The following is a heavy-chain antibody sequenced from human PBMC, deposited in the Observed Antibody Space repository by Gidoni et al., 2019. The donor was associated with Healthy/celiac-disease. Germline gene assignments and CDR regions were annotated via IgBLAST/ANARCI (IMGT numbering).Heavy chain of an antibody. D-gene: IGHD5-12*01. CDR2: ISSSGSTI. J-gene: IGHJ4*02. CDR1: GFPFSSYE. CDR3: ARREGYKFYDY. V-gene: IGHV3-48*03. Sequence: EVQLVASGGGLVQLGGSLRLSCAASGFPFSSYEMNWVRKAPGKGLEWVSYISSSGSTIYYADSVKGRFTISRDNAKKSLYLQMKSLRAEETAVYYCARREGYKFYDYWGQGTLVTVSS.